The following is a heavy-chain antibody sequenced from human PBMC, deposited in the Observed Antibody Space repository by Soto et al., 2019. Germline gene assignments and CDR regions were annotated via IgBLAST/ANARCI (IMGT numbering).Heavy chain of an antibody. V-gene: IGHV4-31*03. D-gene: IGHD6-6*01. CDR3: ARANLGYSSSSEIDY. J-gene: IGHJ4*02. CDR2: IYYSGST. CDR1: GGSISSGGYY. Sequence: SETLSLTCTVSGGSISSGGYYWSWIRQHPGKGLEWIGYIYYSGSTYYNPSLKSRVTISVDTSKNQFSLKLSSVTAADTAVYYCARANLGYSSSSEIDYWGQGTLVTVSS.